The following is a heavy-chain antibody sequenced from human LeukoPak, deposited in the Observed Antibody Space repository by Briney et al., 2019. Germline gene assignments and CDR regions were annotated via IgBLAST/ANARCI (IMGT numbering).Heavy chain of an antibody. CDR3: ARGNRDIVEE. D-gene: IGHD2-15*01. CDR2: IYYSGNM. CDR1: GGSISDYY. V-gene: IGHV4-59*01. Sequence: PETLSLTCTVSGGSISDYYWNWIRQSPGKGLEWIGYIYYSGNMNYNPSLKSRVTISVDTSKNQFSLKLYSVTAADTAVYYCARGNRDIVEEWGQGTLVTVSS. J-gene: IGHJ4*02.